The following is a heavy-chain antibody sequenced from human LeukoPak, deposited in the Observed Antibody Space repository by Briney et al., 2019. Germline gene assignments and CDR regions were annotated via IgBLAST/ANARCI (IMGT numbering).Heavy chain of an antibody. Sequence: SETLSLTCTVSGGSISSGAYYWSWIRQHPGKGLEWIGYIYHSGSTYYNPSLKSRVTISVDTSKNQFSLKLSSVTAADTAVYYCARVIVGAITDAFDIWGQGTMVTVSS. D-gene: IGHD1-26*01. V-gene: IGHV4-30-4*08. J-gene: IGHJ3*02. CDR3: ARVIVGAITDAFDI. CDR2: IYHSGST. CDR1: GGSISSGAYY.